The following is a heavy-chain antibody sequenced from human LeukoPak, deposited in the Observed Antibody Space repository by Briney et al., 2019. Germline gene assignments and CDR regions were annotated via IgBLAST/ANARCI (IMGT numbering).Heavy chain of an antibody. CDR1: ASGFSFSSYE. CDR3: VRDHAWGFDY. D-gene: IGHD7-27*01. CDR2: IGFGGII. J-gene: IGHJ4*02. Sequence: GGSLRLSCAASGSASGFSFSSYEMNWVRQAPGKGLEWVAYIGFGGIIYYEDSVKGRFTISRDNARNSLSLQMNSLRAEDTAVYYCVRDHAWGFDYWGQGTLVSVSS. V-gene: IGHV3-48*03.